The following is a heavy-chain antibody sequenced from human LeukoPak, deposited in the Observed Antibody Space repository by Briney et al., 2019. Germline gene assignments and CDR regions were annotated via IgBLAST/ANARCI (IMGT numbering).Heavy chain of an antibody. CDR2: ISDSGGYT. CDR3: AKGSPRTAATTEYFDY. D-gene: IGHD1-14*01. V-gene: IGHV3-23*01. Sequence: PGGSLRLSCAASGFTFSSYSMNWVRQAPGKGLEWVSVISDSGGYTNYADSVKGRFTLSRDNSKNTLYLQMNSLRAEDTAVYYCAKGSPRTAATTEYFDYWGRGTLVTVSS. CDR1: GFTFSSYS. J-gene: IGHJ4*02.